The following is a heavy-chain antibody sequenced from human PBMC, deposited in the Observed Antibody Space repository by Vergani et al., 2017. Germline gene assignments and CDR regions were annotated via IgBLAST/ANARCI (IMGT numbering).Heavy chain of an antibody. D-gene: IGHD3-10*01. CDR1: GDSISSSNYY. CDR3: LRDDEERKPRGNWIS. CDR2: IFYSGTT. J-gene: IGHJ5*02. V-gene: IGHV4-39*02. Sequence: QLQLQESGPRLVKPSETLSLTCTVSGDSISSSNYYWGWIHQPPGKGLEWIGQIFYSGTTYYNPSFKSRVTMSVDTSKNQFSLKLTSVIAADTAVYYCLRDDEERKPRGNWISWGQGTLVTVSS.